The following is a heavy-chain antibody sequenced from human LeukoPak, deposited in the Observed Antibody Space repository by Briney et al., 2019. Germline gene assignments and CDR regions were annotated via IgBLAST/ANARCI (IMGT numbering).Heavy chain of an antibody. V-gene: IGHV1-69*04. D-gene: IGHD3-22*01. CDR3: ATSPGSYYYDSSGYHDAFDI. CDR2: IIPILGIA. CDR1: GGTFSSYA. Sequence: ASVKVSCKASGGTFSSYAISWVRQAPGQGLEWMGRIIPILGIANYAQKFQGRVTITADKSTSTAYMELSSLRSEDTAVYYCATSPGSYYYDSSGYHDAFDIWGQGTMVTVSS. J-gene: IGHJ3*02.